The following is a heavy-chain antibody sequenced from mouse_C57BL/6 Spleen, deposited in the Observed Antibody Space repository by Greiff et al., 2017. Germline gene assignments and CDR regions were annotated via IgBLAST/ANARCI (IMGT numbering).Heavy chain of an antibody. V-gene: IGHV5-17*01. CDR3: AKIYDGDPACFAY. Sequence: EVQLQQSGGGLVKPGGSLKLSCAASGFTFSDYGMHWVRQAPEKGLEWVAYISSGSSTIYYADTVKGRFTISRDNAKNTLFLQMTSLRYEDTAMYYCAKIYDGDPACFAYWGQGTLVTVSA. CDR2: ISSGSSTI. J-gene: IGHJ3*01. D-gene: IGHD2-3*01. CDR1: GFTFSDYG.